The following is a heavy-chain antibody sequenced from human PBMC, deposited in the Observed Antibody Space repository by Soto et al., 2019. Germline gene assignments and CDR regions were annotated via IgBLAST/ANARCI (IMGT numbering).Heavy chain of an antibody. D-gene: IGHD3-22*01. J-gene: IGHJ4*02. CDR2: IYYSGST. CDR1: GGSISSSSYY. V-gene: IGHV4-61*05. Sequence: PSETLSLTCTVSGGSISSSSYYWGWIRQPPGKGLEWIGYIYYSGSTNYNNSLKSRVTISVDTSKKQFYLKLSSVTAADTTVYYCARVCPDSNGYYYLDYWGQGTLVTVSS. CDR3: ARVCPDSNGYYYLDY.